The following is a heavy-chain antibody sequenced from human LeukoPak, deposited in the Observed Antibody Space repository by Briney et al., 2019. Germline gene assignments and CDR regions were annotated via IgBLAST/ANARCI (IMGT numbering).Heavy chain of an antibody. J-gene: IGHJ4*02. CDR1: GFTFSSYG. CDR2: ISYDGNNK. D-gene: IGHD3-16*01. Sequence: GRSLRLSCAASGFTFSSYGMHWVRQAPGKGLEWVAVISYDGNNKFYADSVKGRYTISRDNPKNTLYLQMNSLRAEDTAVYYCAKDHYNYIWGTYEFDHWGQGTLVTVSS. CDR3: AKDHYNYIWGTYEFDH. V-gene: IGHV3-30*18.